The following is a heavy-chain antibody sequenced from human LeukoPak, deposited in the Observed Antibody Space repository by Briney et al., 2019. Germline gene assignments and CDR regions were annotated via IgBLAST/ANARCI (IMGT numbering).Heavy chain of an antibody. CDR3: ARDRQSNMFDY. J-gene: IGHJ4*02. CDR1: GYTFTSYG. D-gene: IGHD4-11*01. Sequence: GASVKVSCKASGYTFTSYGISWVRQAPGQGLEWMGWINPNSGGTNYAQKFQGRVTMTRDTSISTAYMELSRLRSDDTAVYYCARDRQSNMFDYWSQGTLVTVPS. V-gene: IGHV1-2*02. CDR2: INPNSGGT.